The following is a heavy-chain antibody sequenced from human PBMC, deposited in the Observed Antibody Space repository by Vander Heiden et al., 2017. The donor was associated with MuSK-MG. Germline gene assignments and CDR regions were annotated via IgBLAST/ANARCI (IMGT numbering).Heavy chain of an antibody. D-gene: IGHD2-15*01. Sequence: VESGGGGVQPGGSLRLSCAASGFTFSDHYMDWVRQAPGKGLEWVGRTRNKAKSYTTEYAASVKGRVTISRDNSKNSLYLQMNSLKTEDPAVYYCARVRGRVVVLNEYYFDYWCRGTMVAVSS. CDR3: ARVRGRVVVLNEYYFDY. CDR1: GFTFSDHY. V-gene: IGHV3-72*01. J-gene: IGHJ4*02. CDR2: TRNKAKSYTT.